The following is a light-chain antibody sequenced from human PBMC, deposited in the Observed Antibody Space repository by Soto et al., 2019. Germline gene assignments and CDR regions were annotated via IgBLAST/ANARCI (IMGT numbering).Light chain of an antibody. CDR1: TRAVTSGNY. Sequence: QAVVTQEPSLTVSPGGTVTLTCASSTRAVTSGNYPNWFQQKPGQAPRTLIYGANNKHSWTPARFSGSLLGGKAALTLSGVQPEDEADYYCLLWYSAARAWVFGGGTKLTVL. CDR3: LLWYSAARAWV. CDR2: GAN. J-gene: IGLJ3*02. V-gene: IGLV7-43*01.